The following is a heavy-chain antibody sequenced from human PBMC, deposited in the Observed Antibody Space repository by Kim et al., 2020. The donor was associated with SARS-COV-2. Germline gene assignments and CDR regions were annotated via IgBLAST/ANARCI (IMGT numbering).Heavy chain of an antibody. V-gene: IGHV3-7*03. D-gene: IGHD3-10*01. CDR2: IKQDGSEK. Sequence: GGSLRLSCAASGFTFSSYWMSWVRQAPGKGLEWVANIKQDGSEKYYVDSVKGRFTISRDNAKNSLYLQMNSLRAEDTAVYYCARPMVRGGRYYYYYYGMDVWGQGTTVTVSS. CDR1: GFTFSSYW. CDR3: ARPMVRGGRYYYYYYGMDV. J-gene: IGHJ6*02.